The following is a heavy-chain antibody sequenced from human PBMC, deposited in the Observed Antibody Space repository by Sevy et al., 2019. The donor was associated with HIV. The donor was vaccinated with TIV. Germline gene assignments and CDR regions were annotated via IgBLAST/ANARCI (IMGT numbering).Heavy chain of an antibody. D-gene: IGHD2-2*01. Sequence: ASVKVSCKASGGTFSSYAISWVRQAPGQGLEWMGGIIPIFGTANYAQKFQGRVTITADDSTSTAYMELSSLRSEDTAVYYCAGGVCSSTSCSVLNWFDPWGQGTLVTVSS. CDR3: AGGVCSSTSCSVLNWFDP. CDR1: GGTFSSYA. CDR2: IIPIFGTA. J-gene: IGHJ5*02. V-gene: IGHV1-69*13.